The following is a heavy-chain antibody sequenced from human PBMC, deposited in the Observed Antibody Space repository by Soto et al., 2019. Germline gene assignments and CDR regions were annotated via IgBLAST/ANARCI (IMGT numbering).Heavy chain of an antibody. V-gene: IGHV3-30-3*01. J-gene: IGHJ4*02. CDR1: GFTFSSYA. CDR3: ARDSRYDSSGNYVGLDY. CDR2: ISYDGSNK. D-gene: IGHD3-22*01. Sequence: PGGSLRLSCAASGFTFSSYAMHWVRQAPGKGLEWVAVISYDGSNKYYADSVKGRFTISRDNSKNTLYLQMNSLRAEDTAVYYCARDSRYDSSGNYVGLDYWGQGTLVTVSS.